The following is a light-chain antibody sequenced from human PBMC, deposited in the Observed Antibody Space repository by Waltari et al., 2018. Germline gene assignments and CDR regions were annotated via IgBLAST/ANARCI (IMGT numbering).Light chain of an antibody. CDR3: AAWDDSLNGPV. Sequence: QSVLTQPPSASGTPGQRVTISCSGRSSQTGSTTLNLYQQPPGTAPKLLIYSNNQRPSGVPDRFSGSKSGTSASLAISGLQSEDEADYYCAAWDDSLNGPVFGGGTKLTVL. V-gene: IGLV1-44*01. J-gene: IGLJ3*02. CDR1: SSQTGSTT. CDR2: SNN.